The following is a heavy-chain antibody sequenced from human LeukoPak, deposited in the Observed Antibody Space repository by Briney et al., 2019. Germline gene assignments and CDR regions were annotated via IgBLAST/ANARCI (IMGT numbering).Heavy chain of an antibody. J-gene: IGHJ4*02. CDR2: INPNSGGT. V-gene: IGHV1-2*02. D-gene: IGHD6-19*01. CDR3: ARVGQWLVPHFDY. Sequence: ASVKVSCKASGYTFTGYYMHWVRQAPGQGLEWMGWINPNSGGTNHAQKFQGRVTMTRDTSISTAYMELSRLRSDDTAVYYCARVGQWLVPHFDYWGQGTLVTVSS. CDR1: GYTFTGYY.